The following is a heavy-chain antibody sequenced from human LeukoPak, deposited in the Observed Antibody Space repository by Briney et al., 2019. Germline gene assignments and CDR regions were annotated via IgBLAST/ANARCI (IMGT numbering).Heavy chain of an antibody. D-gene: IGHD2-15*01. V-gene: IGHV4-39*07. Sequence: SETLSLTCTVSGDSGSASSCFWDWIRQPPGQGLEWIGSVHYSGNTFYNPSLKSRVTISVDPSKNQFSLKLYFVTAADTAVYFCARSRAMIFPFDFWGQGALVTVSS. CDR2: VHYSGNT. CDR3: ARSRAMIFPFDF. CDR1: GDSGSASSCF. J-gene: IGHJ4*02.